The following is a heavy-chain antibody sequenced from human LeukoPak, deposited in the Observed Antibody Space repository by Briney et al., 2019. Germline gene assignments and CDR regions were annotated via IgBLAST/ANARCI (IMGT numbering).Heavy chain of an antibody. Sequence: SGTLSLTFTVSGDSINSLDLWSWVRQPPGKGLEWIGEMYLSGTTHSNPSVKSRVTISIDKSKNQFFLNLSSVTAADTAVYYCAGLVGRYSSGLYYYYFDYWGQGTLVTVSS. CDR3: AGLVGRYSSGLYYYYFDY. CDR1: GDSINSLDL. D-gene: IGHD3-22*01. J-gene: IGHJ4*02. CDR2: MYLSGTT. V-gene: IGHV4-4*02.